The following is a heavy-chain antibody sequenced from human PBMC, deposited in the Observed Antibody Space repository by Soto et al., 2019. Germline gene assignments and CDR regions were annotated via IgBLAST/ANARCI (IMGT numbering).Heavy chain of an antibody. J-gene: IGHJ6*03. Sequence: EVQLVESGGGLVQPGGSLKLSCAASGFTFSGSAMHWVRQASGKGLEWVGRIRSKANNYATAYGASVKGRFTISRDDSKNTAYLQMNSLKTEDTAVYYCSGQASDFWSGKPQYYMDVWGKGTTVTVSS. D-gene: IGHD3-3*01. CDR2: IRSKANNYAT. CDR1: GFTFSGSA. V-gene: IGHV3-73*01. CDR3: SGQASDFWSGKPQYYMDV.